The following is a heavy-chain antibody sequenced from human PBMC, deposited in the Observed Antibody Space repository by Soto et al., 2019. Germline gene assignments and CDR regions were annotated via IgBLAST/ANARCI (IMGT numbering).Heavy chain of an antibody. Sequence: ETLSLTCSVSGGSISGYYWSWIRQSPGKGLEWIGYIYYSGNTNYNPSLKSRVTISVDTSQNQFSLKLTSMTAADTAVYYCATGYYYYYLDVWGKGTTVTVSS. V-gene: IGHV4-59*01. CDR3: ATGYYYYYLDV. CDR2: IYYSGNT. CDR1: GGSISGYY. J-gene: IGHJ6*03.